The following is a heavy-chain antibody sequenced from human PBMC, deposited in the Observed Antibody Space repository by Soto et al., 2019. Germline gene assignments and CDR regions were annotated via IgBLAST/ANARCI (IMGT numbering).Heavy chain of an antibody. Sequence: GGSLRLSCAASGFTFSSYGMHWVRQAPGKGLEWVAVIWYDGSNKYYADSVKGRFTISRDNSKNTLYLQMNSLRAEDTAVYYCAREERYCSSTSCLLRYFDYWGQGTLVTVSS. CDR1: GFTFSSYG. J-gene: IGHJ4*02. D-gene: IGHD2-2*01. CDR3: AREERYCSSTSCLLRYFDY. CDR2: IWYDGSNK. V-gene: IGHV3-33*01.